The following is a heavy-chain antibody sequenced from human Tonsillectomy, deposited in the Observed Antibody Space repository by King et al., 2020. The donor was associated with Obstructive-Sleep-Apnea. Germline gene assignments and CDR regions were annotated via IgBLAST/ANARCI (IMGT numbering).Heavy chain of an antibody. D-gene: IGHD1-26*01. J-gene: IGHJ4*02. CDR2: ISSDGSNK. CDR1: GFTFSSYA. V-gene: IGHV3-30*04. Sequence: HVQLVESGGGVVQPGRSLRLSCAVSGFTFSSYAMNWVRKAPGKGLVGVAVISSDGSNKYSTDSVKGRFTIARDKSKNRLYLQVNSLRAEDTAVYYCANLKGATRDKNFDYWGQGTLVSVSS. CDR3: ANLKGATRDKNFDY.